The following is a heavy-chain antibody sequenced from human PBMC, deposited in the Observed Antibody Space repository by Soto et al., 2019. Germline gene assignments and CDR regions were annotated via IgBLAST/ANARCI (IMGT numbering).Heavy chain of an antibody. CDR2: INPNTGGT. CDR1: GYTFIAFY. D-gene: IGHD4-17*01. Sequence: ASVEVYCKDSGYTFIAFYMRWVRQAPGQGPEWMGWINPNTGGTKYAQKFQGRVTMTRDTSISTAYLEMSSLRSDDTAVYYCARYYGEYIAFWGQGTLVTVSS. CDR3: ARYYGEYIAF. V-gene: IGHV1-2*02. J-gene: IGHJ4*02.